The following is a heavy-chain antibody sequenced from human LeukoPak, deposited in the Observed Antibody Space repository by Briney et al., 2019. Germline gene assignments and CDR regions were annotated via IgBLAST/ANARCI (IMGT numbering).Heavy chain of an antibody. Sequence: ASVKVSCKASGYTFTSYYIHWVRQAPGQGLEWMGIINPSGGSTSYAQKFQGRVTMTRDTSTSTVYMELSSLRYEDTAVYYCARDQGLRFQPTDAFDIWGQGTMVTVSS. CDR2: INPSGGST. CDR3: ARDQGLRFQPTDAFDI. V-gene: IGHV1-46*01. CDR1: GYTFTSYY. D-gene: IGHD2-2*01. J-gene: IGHJ3*02.